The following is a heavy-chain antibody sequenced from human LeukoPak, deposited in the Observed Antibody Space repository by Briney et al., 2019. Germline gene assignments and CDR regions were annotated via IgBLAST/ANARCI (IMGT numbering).Heavy chain of an antibody. CDR2: INPSGGST. J-gene: IGHJ6*03. Sequence: ASVKVSCKASGYTFTNYYIHWVRQAPGQGLEWMGIINPSGGSTSYAQKFQGRVTMTRDMSTSTVYMELSSLRSEDTAVYYCARDGGSGSYYNSGYYYYMDVWGKGTTVTISS. V-gene: IGHV1-46*01. CDR3: ARDGGSGSYYNSGYYYYMDV. CDR1: GYTFTNYY. D-gene: IGHD3-10*01.